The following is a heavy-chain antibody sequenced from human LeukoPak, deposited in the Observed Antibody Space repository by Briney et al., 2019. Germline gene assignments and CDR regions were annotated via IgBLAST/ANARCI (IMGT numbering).Heavy chain of an antibody. CDR1: GFTFSTYA. Sequence: GGSLRLSCAASGFTFSTYAMSWVRQAPGKGLEWVSAISGSGGSTYYADSVKGRFTISRDNSKNTLYLQMNSLRAEDTAVYYCAKDSGPSGDYMDVWGKGTTVTVSS. CDR3: AKDSGPSGDYMDV. V-gene: IGHV3-23*01. CDR2: ISGSGGST. D-gene: IGHD1-1*01. J-gene: IGHJ6*03.